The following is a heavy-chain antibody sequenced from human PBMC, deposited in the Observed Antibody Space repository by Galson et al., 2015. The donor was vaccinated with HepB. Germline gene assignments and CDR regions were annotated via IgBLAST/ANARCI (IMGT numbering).Heavy chain of an antibody. CDR2: IYHSGST. CDR1: GGSISSSNW. CDR3: ASRLWVRFLEVPYGMDV. D-gene: IGHD3-3*01. J-gene: IGHJ6*02. V-gene: IGHV4-4*02. Sequence: ETLSLTCAVSGGSISSSNWWSWVRQPPGKGLEWIGEIYHSGSTNYNPSLKSRVTISVDKSKNQFSLKLSSVTAADTAVYYCASRLWVRFLEVPYGMDVWGQGTTVTVSS.